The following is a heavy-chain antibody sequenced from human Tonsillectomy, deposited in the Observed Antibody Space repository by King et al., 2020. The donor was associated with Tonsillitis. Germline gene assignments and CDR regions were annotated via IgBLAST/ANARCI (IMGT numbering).Heavy chain of an antibody. Sequence: VQLVESGGGLVKPGGSLRLSCAASGFTFSDYYMSWIRQAPGKGLEWVSYISSSGSTIYYADSVKGRFTISRDNAKNSLYLQMNSLRAEDTAVYYCARDAGGSVTTYYYYYYGMDVWGQGTTVTVSS. J-gene: IGHJ6*02. D-gene: IGHD3-10*01. CDR2: ISSSGSTI. V-gene: IGHV3-11*01. CDR1: GFTFSDYY. CDR3: ARDAGGSVTTYYYYYYGMDV.